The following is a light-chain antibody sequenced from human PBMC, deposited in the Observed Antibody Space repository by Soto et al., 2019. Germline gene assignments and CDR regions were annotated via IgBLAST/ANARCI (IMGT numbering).Light chain of an antibody. CDR2: DVS. CDR3: CSYAGSYTYV. J-gene: IGLJ1*01. V-gene: IGLV2-11*01. CDR1: SSDVGGYNY. Sequence: QSVLTQPRSVSGSPGQSVTMSCTGTSSDVGGYNYVSWYQQHPGKAPKLMIYDVSKRPSGVRDRFSGSKSGNTASLTISGLQGEDEADYYCCSYAGSYTYVFGTGTKVTVL.